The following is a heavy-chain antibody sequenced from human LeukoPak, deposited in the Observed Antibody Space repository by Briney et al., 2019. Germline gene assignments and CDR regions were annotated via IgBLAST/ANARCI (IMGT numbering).Heavy chain of an antibody. CDR3: AAGTAADY. CDR2: VSSSSSYT. CDR1: GIPFSDFY. Sequence: SGGSVRLSCVVSGIPFSDFYMNWIRQAPGKGLEWISYVSSSSSYTDYAESVKGRFTISRDNAKSALYLEMSDLRVEDAAVYYCAAGTAADYYGQGTLVIVSS. D-gene: IGHD6-13*01. J-gene: IGHJ4*02. V-gene: IGHV3-11*03.